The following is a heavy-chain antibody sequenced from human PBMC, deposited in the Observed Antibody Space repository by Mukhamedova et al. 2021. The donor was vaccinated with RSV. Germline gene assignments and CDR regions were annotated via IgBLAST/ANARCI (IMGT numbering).Heavy chain of an antibody. V-gene: IGHV3-9*01. J-gene: IGHJ6*02. D-gene: IGHD6-13*01. CDR3: AKDLVSIAAARGGMDV. CDR2: ISWNSGSI. Sequence: GKGLEWVSGISWNSGSIGYADSVKGRFTISRDNAKNSLYLQMNSLRAEDTALYYCAKDLVSIAAARGGMDVWGQGTTVTVSS.